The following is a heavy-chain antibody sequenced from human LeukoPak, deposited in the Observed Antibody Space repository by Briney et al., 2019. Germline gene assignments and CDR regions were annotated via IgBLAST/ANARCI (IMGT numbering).Heavy chain of an antibody. V-gene: IGHV4-31*03. CDR1: GGSISSGNYY. Sequence: PSETLSLTCTVSGGSISSGNYYWSWIRQHPGKGLEWIGYIYYTGSTYYNPSLKSRVTISVDTSKNQFSLNLTSVTAADTAVYYCARVSGSGGMDAWGQGTTVTVSS. CDR3: ARVSGSGGMDA. J-gene: IGHJ6*02. CDR2: IYYTGST. D-gene: IGHD1-26*01.